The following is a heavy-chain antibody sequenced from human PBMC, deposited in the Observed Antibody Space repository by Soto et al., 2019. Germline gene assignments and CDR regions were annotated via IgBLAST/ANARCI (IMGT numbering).Heavy chain of an antibody. CDR2: IYYSGST. CDR1: GGSISSSSYY. J-gene: IGHJ4*02. D-gene: IGHD3-9*01. Sequence: QLQLQESGPGLVKPSETLSLTCTVSGGSISSSSYYWGWIRQPPGKGLEWIGSIYYSGSTYYNPSLKSRVTISVDTSKNQLSLKLSSVTAADTAVYYCARRSLRYFDWLSDYWGQGTLVTVSS. V-gene: IGHV4-39*01. CDR3: ARRSLRYFDWLSDY.